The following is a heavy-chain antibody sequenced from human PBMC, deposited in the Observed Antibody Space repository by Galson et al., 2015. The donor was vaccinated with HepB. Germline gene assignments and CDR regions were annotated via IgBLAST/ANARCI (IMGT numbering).Heavy chain of an antibody. CDR1: GFSLSTSGVG. CDR3: AHRLVGDTAMVTGYYYMDV. J-gene: IGHJ6*03. CDR2: IYWDDDK. D-gene: IGHD5-18*01. V-gene: IGHV2-5*02. Sequence: PALVKPTQTLTLTCTFSGFSLSTSGVGVGWIRQPPGKAPEWLALIYWDDDKRYSPSLKSRLTITKDTSKNQVVLTMTNMDPVDTATYYCAHRLVGDTAMVTGYYYMDVWGKGTTVTVSS.